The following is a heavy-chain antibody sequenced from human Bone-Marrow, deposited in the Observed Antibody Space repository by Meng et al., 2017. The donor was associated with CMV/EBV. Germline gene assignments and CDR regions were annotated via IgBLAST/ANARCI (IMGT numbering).Heavy chain of an antibody. CDR3: AKDLYSSGSYNYFDP. D-gene: IGHD6-19*01. J-gene: IGHJ5*02. V-gene: IGHV3-30*18. CDR1: GFTFSTYG. CDR2: IPYDASNK. Sequence: SGFTFSTYGMHWVRQAPGKGLEWVSMIPYDASNKYYADSVKGRFTISRDDSKNTLYLQMNSLRTEDTAVYYCAKDLYSSGSYNYFDPWGQGTLVTVSS.